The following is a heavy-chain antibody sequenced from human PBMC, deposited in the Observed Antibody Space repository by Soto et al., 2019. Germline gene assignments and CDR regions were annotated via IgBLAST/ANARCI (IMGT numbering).Heavy chain of an antibody. D-gene: IGHD1-26*01. CDR1: ASTFSTYA. CDR3: VRDDIGLGIDY. Sequence: PRGSLRLSCPASASTFSTYAMAWVRQAQGKGLKWVSGVSASGIHTTYADSVKGRFTISRENAKNTLYRQMISLRAEDPAVYYCVRDDIGLGIDYWGLGTLVTVSS. CDR2: VSASGIHT. V-gene: IGHV3-23*01. J-gene: IGHJ4*02.